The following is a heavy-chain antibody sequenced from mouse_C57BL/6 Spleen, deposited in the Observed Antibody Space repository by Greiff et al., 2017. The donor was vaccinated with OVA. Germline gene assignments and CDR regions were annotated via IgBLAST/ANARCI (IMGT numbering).Heavy chain of an antibody. Sequence: EVKLVESGAELVKPGASVKLSCPPSGFNIKDYFMHWLKQRPKQALEWIGRIDPEDGETKYAPKFQGKATITADTSSNTAYLQLSSLTSEDTAVYYCARDGNPLYYYAMDYWGQGTSVTVSS. J-gene: IGHJ4*01. V-gene: IGHV14-2*01. CDR3: ARDGNPLYYYAMDY. D-gene: IGHD2-1*01. CDR1: GFNIKDYF. CDR2: IDPEDGET.